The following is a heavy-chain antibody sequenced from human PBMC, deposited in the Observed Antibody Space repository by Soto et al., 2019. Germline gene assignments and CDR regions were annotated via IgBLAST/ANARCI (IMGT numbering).Heavy chain of an antibody. Sequence: PGESLKISCKVSGYSFTTYWISWVRQMPGKGLEWMGRRDPSDSYTNYSPYFQGHVTISADKSISTAYLQWSSLKASDTAMYYCAILRYSSVWSEYYFDYWGQGTQVTVSS. CDR1: GYSFTTYW. CDR2: RDPSDSYT. J-gene: IGHJ4*02. CDR3: AILRYSSVWSEYYFDY. V-gene: IGHV5-10-1*01. D-gene: IGHD6-19*01.